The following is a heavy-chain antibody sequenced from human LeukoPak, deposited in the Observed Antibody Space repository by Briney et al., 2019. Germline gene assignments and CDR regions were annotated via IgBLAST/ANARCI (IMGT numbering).Heavy chain of an antibody. CDR3: ARVNGGMITFGGVDSWFDP. CDR1: GYTFTSYD. CDR2: MNPNSGNT. Sequence: ASVKVSCKASGYTFTSYDINWVRQATGQGLEWMGWMNPNSGNTGYAQKFQGRVTMTRNTSISTAYMELSSLRSEDTAVYYCARVNGGMITFGGVDSWFDPWGQGTLVTVSS. J-gene: IGHJ5*02. V-gene: IGHV1-8*01. D-gene: IGHD3-16*01.